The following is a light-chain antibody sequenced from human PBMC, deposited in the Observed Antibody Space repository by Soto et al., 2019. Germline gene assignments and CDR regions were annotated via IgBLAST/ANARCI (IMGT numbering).Light chain of an antibody. CDR3: QQSYSNVRT. Sequence: DIQMTQSPSSLSASVGDRVTITCRASQNIDIYLSWYQQKPGKAPKLLIYAASSLRSGVPSRFSGSGSGTDFTLTISSLQPEDIATYYCQQSYSNVRTFGGGSKVEVK. CDR1: QNIDIY. CDR2: AAS. V-gene: IGKV1-39*01. J-gene: IGKJ4*01.